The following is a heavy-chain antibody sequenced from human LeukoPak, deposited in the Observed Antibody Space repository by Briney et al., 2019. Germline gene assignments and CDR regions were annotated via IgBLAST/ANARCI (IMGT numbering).Heavy chain of an antibody. J-gene: IGHJ4*02. CDR3: ARDFYDISGFSYGAY. Sequence: GGSLRLSCAASGFTFDDYAMHWVRQAPGKGLEWVSLIRGDGGSTYYADSVKGRFTISRDNSKHSLYLQMNSLRTEDTALYYCARDFYDISGFSYGAYWGQGTLVTVSS. CDR1: GFTFDDYA. D-gene: IGHD3-22*01. CDR2: IRGDGGST. V-gene: IGHV3-43*02.